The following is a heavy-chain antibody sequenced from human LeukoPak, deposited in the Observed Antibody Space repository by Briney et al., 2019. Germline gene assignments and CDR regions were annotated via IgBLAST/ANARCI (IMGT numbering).Heavy chain of an antibody. CDR3: VRGGSSSSGPADY. D-gene: IGHD6-6*01. V-gene: IGHV3-21*01. Sequence: GGSLRLSCAAAGFTFRSSSMTWVRQAPGKGLEWVSSISARSDYIYYADSVRGRFTISRDNAENSLYLQMNSLRVEDTAVYFCVRGGSSSSGPADYWGQGTLVTDS. J-gene: IGHJ4*02. CDR2: ISARSDYI. CDR1: GFTFRSSS.